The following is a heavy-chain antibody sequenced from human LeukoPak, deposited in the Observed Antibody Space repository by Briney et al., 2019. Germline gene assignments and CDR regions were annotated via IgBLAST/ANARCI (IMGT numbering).Heavy chain of an antibody. CDR2: IRYHGSDK. Sequence: GGSLRLSCAASGFTFSSCGMHWVRQAPCKGLEWVAFIRYHGSDKYYADSVKGRFTISRDNSENTLYLQMNSLRAEDTAVYYCAKSPSSWKFDDWGQGTLVTVSS. D-gene: IGHD6-13*01. CDR1: GFTFSSCG. V-gene: IGHV3-30*02. CDR3: AKSPSSWKFDD. J-gene: IGHJ4*02.